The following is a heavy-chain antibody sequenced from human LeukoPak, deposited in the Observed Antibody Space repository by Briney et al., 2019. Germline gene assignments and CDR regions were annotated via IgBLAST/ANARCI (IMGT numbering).Heavy chain of an antibody. CDR2: IYYSGST. V-gene: IGHV4-59*12. D-gene: IGHD3-10*01. CDR1: GGSISSYY. CDR3: ARGGVLLWFGEFYYFDY. Sequence: SETLSLTCTVSGGSISSYYWSWIRQPPGKGLEWIGYIYYSGSTNYNPSLKSRVTISVDTSKNQFSLKLSSVTAADTAVYYCARGGVLLWFGEFYYFDYWGQGTLVTVSS. J-gene: IGHJ4*02.